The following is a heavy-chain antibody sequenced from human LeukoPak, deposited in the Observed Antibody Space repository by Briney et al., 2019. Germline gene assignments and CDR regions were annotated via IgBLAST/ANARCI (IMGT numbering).Heavy chain of an antibody. D-gene: IGHD4-17*01. J-gene: IGHJ4*02. CDR2: IKEDGGEK. V-gene: IGHV3-7*01. CDR3: ARDDGDYAHPVDY. Sequence: GGSLRLSCAASGFTFSSYWMTWVRQAPGKGLEWVANIKEDGGEKYYVDSVKGRFTISRDNAKNSLYLQMNNLRAEDTAVYYCARDDGDYAHPVDYWGQGTLVTVSS. CDR1: GFTFSSYW.